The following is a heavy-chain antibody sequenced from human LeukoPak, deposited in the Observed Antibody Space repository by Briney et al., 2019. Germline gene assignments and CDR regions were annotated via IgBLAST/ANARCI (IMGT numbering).Heavy chain of an antibody. Sequence: GSLRLSCVASGFTFSNAWMTWVRQAPGRGLEWVGRITSKTDGETALYAAPVKGRLTISRDDSQNTLYLQMNSLKIEDTAVYYCTLYDSGKIDYWGQGTLVTVSS. V-gene: IGHV3-15*01. CDR1: GFTFSNAW. J-gene: IGHJ4*02. CDR2: ITSKTDGETA. D-gene: IGHD3-10*01. CDR3: TLYDSGKIDY.